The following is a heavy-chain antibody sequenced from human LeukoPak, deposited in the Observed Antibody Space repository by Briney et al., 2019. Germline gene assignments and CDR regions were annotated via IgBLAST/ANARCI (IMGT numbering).Heavy chain of an antibody. CDR3: ARDWITVRTNWFDP. D-gene: IGHD4-17*01. J-gene: IGHJ5*02. Sequence: SETLSLTCTVSGGSISSYYWSWIRQPPGKGLGWIGYIYYTGSINYNPSLKSRATISVDMSKNQFSLNLSSVTAADTAVYYCARDWITVRTNWFDPWGRGTLVTVSS. V-gene: IGHV4-59*01. CDR2: IYYTGSI. CDR1: GGSISSYY.